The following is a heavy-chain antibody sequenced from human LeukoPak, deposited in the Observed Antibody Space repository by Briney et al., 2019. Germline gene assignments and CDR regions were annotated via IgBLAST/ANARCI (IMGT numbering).Heavy chain of an antibody. D-gene: IGHD3-3*01. CDR1: GGSISSGDYY. CDR3: ASGYYDFWSGYSYYFDY. Sequence: PSQTLSLNCTVSGGSISSGDYYWSWLRQPPGKGLEWIGYIYYSGSTYYNPSLKSRVTISVDTSKNQFSLKLSSVTAADTAVYYCASGYYDFWSGYSYYFDYWGQGTLVTVSS. V-gene: IGHV4-30-4*01. CDR2: IYYSGST. J-gene: IGHJ4*02.